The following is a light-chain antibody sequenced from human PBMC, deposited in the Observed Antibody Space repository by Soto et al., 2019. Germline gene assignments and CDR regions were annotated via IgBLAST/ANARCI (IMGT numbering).Light chain of an antibody. CDR1: TSDVGGYNY. J-gene: IGLJ1*01. CDR3: SSYTSSNTYV. V-gene: IGLV2-14*01. Sequence: QSVLTQPASVSGSPGQSITISCTGTTSDVGGYNYVSWSQQYPGKAPQLMIYEVSNRPSGVSNRFSGSKSGNTASLTISGLQAEDEADYYCSSYTSSNTYVFGTGTKVTVL. CDR2: EVS.